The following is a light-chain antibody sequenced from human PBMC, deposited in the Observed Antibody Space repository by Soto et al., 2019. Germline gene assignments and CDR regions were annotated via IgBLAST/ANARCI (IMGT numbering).Light chain of an antibody. CDR1: QSISSW. J-gene: IGKJ1*01. CDR3: QQYNSQSPCT. V-gene: IGKV1-5*01. Sequence: DIQMTQSPSTLSASVGDRVTISCRASQSISSWLAWYQQKPGKAPKLLIYDASSLESGVPSRFSGSGFGTEFTLTISSLQPDDFATYYCQQYNSQSPCTFRHGTKVDIK. CDR2: DAS.